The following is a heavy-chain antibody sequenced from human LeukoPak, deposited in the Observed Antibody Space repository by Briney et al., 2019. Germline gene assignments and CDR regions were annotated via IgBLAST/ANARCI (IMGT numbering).Heavy chain of an antibody. J-gene: IGHJ4*02. D-gene: IGHD1-26*01. CDR1: GGSISSYN. V-gene: IGHV4-59*08. CDR2: IYYSGST. Sequence: SETLSLTCTVSGGSISSYNWSWHRQPPGKGLRWGGYIYYSGSTNYNPSLKSRVTISVDTSKNQFSLKLSSVTAADTSIYYCATIKWDLRIGFDSWGQGTLVTVSS. CDR3: ATIKWDLRIGFDS.